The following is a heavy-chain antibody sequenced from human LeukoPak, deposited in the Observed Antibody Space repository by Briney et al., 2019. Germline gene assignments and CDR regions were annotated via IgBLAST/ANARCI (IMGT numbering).Heavy chain of an antibody. D-gene: IGHD3-9*01. CDR2: INHSGST. V-gene: IGHV4-34*01. CDR3: ARNILTYFDY. CDR1: GGSFSGYY. J-gene: IGHJ4*02. Sequence: TSETLSLTCAVYGGSFSGYYWSWIRQPPGKGLEWIGEINHSGSTNYNPSLKSRVTISVDTSKNQFSLKLSSVTAADTAVYYCARNILTYFDYWGQGTLVTVSS.